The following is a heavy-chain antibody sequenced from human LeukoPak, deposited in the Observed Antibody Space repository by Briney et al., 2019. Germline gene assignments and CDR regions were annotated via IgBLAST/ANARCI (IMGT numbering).Heavy chain of an antibody. D-gene: IGHD2-15*01. CDR1: GGSINNYY. V-gene: IGHV4-59*01. CDR3: ERWDCSSGTCYYLDY. CDR2: IYYTGKT. J-gene: IGHJ4*02. Sequence: SETLSLTCSVSGGSINNYYWGWIRRPPGRGLEYIGHIYYTGKTDYNPSFKSRVTRSVDTSKNQLSLKLHFLTAADTAVYYCERWDCSSGTCYYLDYWGQGTLVIVSS.